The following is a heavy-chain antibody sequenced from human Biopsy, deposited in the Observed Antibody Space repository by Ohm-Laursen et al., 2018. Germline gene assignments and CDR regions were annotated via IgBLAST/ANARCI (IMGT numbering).Heavy chain of an antibody. V-gene: IGHV4-34*01. J-gene: IGHJ4*02. CDR2: INHRGRS. CDR3: SREGGGLLPIRLTDF. CDR1: GESFSDYY. Sequence: GTLSLTCEVSGESFSDYYWSWIRQSPGKGLEWIGEINHRGRSSYSPSLQRRVTISVDASKNQFSLNMKSVTAADTAVYFCSREGGGLLPIRLTDFWGPGMMVTVSS. D-gene: IGHD1-26*01.